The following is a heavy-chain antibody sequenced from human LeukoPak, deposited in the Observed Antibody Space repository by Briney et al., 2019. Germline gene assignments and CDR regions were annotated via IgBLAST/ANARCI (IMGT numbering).Heavy chain of an antibody. CDR2: IYYSGST. CDR1: GGSISSYC. J-gene: IGHJ2*01. V-gene: IGHV4-59*01. CDR3: ARDYWYFDL. Sequence: SETLSLTCTVSGGSISSYCWSWIRQPPGKGLEWIGYIYYSGSTNYNPSLKSRVTISVDTSKNQFSLKLSSVTAADTAVYYCARDYWYFDLWGRGTLVTVSS.